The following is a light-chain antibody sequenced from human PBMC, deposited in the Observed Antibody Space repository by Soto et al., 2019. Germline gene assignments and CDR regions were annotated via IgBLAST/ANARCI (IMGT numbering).Light chain of an antibody. Sequence: QSVLTQPRSVSGSPGQSVTISCTGTSSDVGDYNYVSWYQQHPGKAHKLMIYDVSKRPSGVPDRFSGSKSANTASLTISGLQTEDEADYYCCSYAGTYSFVFVTGIKVTVL. CDR3: CSYAGTYSFV. CDR1: SSDVGDYNY. CDR2: DVS. J-gene: IGLJ1*01. V-gene: IGLV2-11*01.